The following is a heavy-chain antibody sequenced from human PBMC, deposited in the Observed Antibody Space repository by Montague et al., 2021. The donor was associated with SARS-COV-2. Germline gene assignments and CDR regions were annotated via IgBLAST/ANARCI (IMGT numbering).Heavy chain of an antibody. Sequence: SETLSLTCTVSDDSINNKTYFWDWIRQPPGKGLEWIGSTHYSGRTHYNPSLKSRLTISVDTSRNQFSLKLSSVTAADTAVYFCARTTVVNPYYYYAMDVWGQGTMVTVSS. D-gene: IGHD4-23*01. V-gene: IGHV4-39*01. CDR2: THYSGRT. CDR1: DDSINNKTYF. CDR3: ARTTVVNPYYYYAMDV. J-gene: IGHJ6*02.